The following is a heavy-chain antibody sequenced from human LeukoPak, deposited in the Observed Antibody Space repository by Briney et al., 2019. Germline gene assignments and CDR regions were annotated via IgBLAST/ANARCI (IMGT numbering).Heavy chain of an antibody. V-gene: IGHV4-30-4*08. CDR1: GGSISSGDYY. CDR3: ARDGLDYSDAFDI. J-gene: IGHJ3*02. D-gene: IGHD4-11*01. CDR2: IYYSGST. Sequence: PSETLSLTCTVSGGSISSGDYYWSWIRQPPGKGLEWIGYIYYSGSTYYNPSLKSRVTISVDTSKNQFSLKLSSVTAADTAVYYCARDGLDYSDAFDIWGQGTMVTVSS.